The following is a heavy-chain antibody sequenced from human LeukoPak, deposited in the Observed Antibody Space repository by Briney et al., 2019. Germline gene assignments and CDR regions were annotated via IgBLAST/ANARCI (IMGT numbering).Heavy chain of an antibody. Sequence: SETLSLTCTVSGYSISSGYYWGWIRQPPGKGLEWIGSIYHSGSTYYNPSLKSRVTISVDTSKNQFSLKLSSVTAADTAAYYCARDPSSYGGNAGSGAFDIWGQGTMVTVSS. V-gene: IGHV4-38-2*02. D-gene: IGHD4-23*01. CDR3: ARDPSSYGGNAGSGAFDI. CDR2: IYHSGST. CDR1: GYSISSGYY. J-gene: IGHJ3*02.